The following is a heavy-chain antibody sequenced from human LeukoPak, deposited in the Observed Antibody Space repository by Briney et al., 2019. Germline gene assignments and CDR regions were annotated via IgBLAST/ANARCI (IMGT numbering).Heavy chain of an antibody. CDR2: IKSKTDGRTT. Sequence: GGYVRLSCAASGFTFSNAWMSWVRQAPGKGLEWVGRIKSKTDGRTTDYAAPVKGRFTISRDDSKNTLYLQMNSLKTKDTAVYYCTTDRDWGKGTLDTVSS. J-gene: IGHJ1*01. D-gene: IGHD3-10*01. V-gene: IGHV3-15*01. CDR3: TTDRD. CDR1: GFTFSNAW.